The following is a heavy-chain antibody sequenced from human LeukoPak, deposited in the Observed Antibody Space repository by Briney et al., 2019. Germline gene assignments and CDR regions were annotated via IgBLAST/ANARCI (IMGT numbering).Heavy chain of an antibody. V-gene: IGHV3-23*01. D-gene: IGHD6-6*01. J-gene: IGHJ3*02. CDR3: VRRDIYTTSSWGAFDI. Sequence: GGSLRLSCAASGFTFSSYAMSWVRQAPGKGLEWVSSISATGGEIFYADSVKGRFTISRDNSNNMVYLQMDSLRTDDTALYYCVRRDIYTTSSWGAFDIWGQGTLVTVSS. CDR1: GFTFSSYA. CDR2: ISATGGEI.